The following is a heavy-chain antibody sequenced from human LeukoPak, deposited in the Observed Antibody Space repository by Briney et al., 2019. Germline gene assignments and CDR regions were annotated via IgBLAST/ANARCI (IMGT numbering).Heavy chain of an antibody. V-gene: IGHV3-7*01. D-gene: IGHD3-22*01. CDR1: GFTFSSYW. Sequence: GGSLRLSCVASGFTFSSYWMSWVRQAPGKGLEWVANIKQDGSENYYVDSVKGRFTISRDNAKNSLYLQMNSLRVEDTAVYYCVRNRNYYDSSGYYYYYRGLDVWGQGTTVTVSS. CDR3: VRNRNYYDSSGYYYYYRGLDV. CDR2: IKQDGSEN. J-gene: IGHJ6*02.